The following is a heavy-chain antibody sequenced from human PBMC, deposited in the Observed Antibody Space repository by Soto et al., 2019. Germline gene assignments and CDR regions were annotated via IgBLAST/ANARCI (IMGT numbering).Heavy chain of an antibody. D-gene: IGHD3-22*01. CDR3: TTGLSNGYYNFDY. J-gene: IGHJ4*02. CDR2: IKGEADGGTT. V-gene: IGHV3-15*01. CDR1: GFRCSNAW. Sequence: PGGSLRRSGAAGGFRCSNAWLSWGRQAPGKGLEWVGRIKGEADGGTTDYAAPVKGRITISRDHSKDTLYLHMNSLKTEDTAVYYCTTGLSNGYYNFDYWGQGT.